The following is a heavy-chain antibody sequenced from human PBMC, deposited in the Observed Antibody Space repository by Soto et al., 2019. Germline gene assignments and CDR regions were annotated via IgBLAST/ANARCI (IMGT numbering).Heavy chain of an antibody. Sequence: EVQLVESGGGLVQPGGSLRLSCEASGFTFSSYSMNWVRQAPGKGLEWVSYISSSSSTIYYADSVKGRFTISRDNAKNSLYLQMNSLRAEDTAVYYCARDRAVVVVAATGWFDPWGQGTLVTVSS. CDR3: ARDRAVVVVAATGWFDP. D-gene: IGHD2-15*01. J-gene: IGHJ5*02. CDR1: GFTFSSYS. V-gene: IGHV3-48*01. CDR2: ISSSSSTI.